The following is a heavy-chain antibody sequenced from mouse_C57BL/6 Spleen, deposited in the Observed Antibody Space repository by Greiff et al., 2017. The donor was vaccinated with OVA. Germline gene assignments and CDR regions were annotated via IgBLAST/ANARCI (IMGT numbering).Heavy chain of an antibody. V-gene: IGHV1-82*01. J-gene: IGHJ4*01. Sequence: QVHVKQSGPELVKPGASVKISCKASGYAFSSSWMNWVKQRPGKGLEWIGRIYPGDGDTNYNGKFKGKATLTADKSSSTAYLQLSSLTSEDSAVYFCARKVRLFTTVVAPYAMDYWGQGTSVTVSS. CDR2: IYPGDGDT. CDR1: GYAFSSSW. CDR3: ARKVRLFTTVVAPYAMDY. D-gene: IGHD1-1*01.